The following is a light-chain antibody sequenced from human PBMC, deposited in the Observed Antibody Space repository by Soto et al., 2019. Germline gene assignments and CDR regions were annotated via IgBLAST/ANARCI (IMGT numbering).Light chain of an antibody. CDR3: QQIYSTRLT. J-gene: IGKJ4*01. CDR1: QNIKNY. V-gene: IGKV1-39*01. Sequence: DIQMTHSPFSLSASVGDRVTISCRPSQNIKNYLNWYQQRPGKAPKLLIFAASTLQSGVPSRFSGRGSGTDFTLTISSLHHAECATYYSQQIYSTRLTFGGGTKVEI. CDR2: AAS.